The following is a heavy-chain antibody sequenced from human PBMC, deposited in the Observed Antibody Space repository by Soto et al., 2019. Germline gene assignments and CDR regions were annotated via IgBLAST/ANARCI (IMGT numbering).Heavy chain of an antibody. CDR3: ARVVLTGYYRGWYFDL. CDR2: IYYSGST. CDR1: GGSISSGGHY. J-gene: IGHJ2*01. V-gene: IGHV4-31*03. D-gene: IGHD3-9*01. Sequence: QVQLQESGPGLVKPSQTLSLTCTVSGGSISSGGHYWSLIRQHPGKGLEWIGYIYYSGSTYYNPSLKSRVTISVDTSKNQFSLKLSSVTAADTAVYYCARVVLTGYYRGWYFDLWGRGTLVTVSS.